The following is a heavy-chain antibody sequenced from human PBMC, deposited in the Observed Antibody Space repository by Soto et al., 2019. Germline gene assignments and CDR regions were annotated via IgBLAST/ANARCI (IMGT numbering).Heavy chain of an antibody. CDR3: ARQGLIGGSGFGAFDF. CDR1: GFTVSSNY. V-gene: IGHV3-53*04. J-gene: IGHJ3*01. CDR2: IYSGGST. Sequence: EVQLVESGGGLVQPGGSLRLSCAASGFTVSSNYMSWVRQAPGKGLEWVSVIYSGGSTYYADSVKGRFTISRHNSKNTLYLQMNSLRAEDTAVYYCARQGLIGGSGFGAFDFWGQGTMVTVSS. D-gene: IGHD3-3*01.